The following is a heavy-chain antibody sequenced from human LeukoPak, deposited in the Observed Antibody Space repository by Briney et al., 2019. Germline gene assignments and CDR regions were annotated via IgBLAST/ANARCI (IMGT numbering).Heavy chain of an antibody. CDR2: ISYDGSNK. J-gene: IGHJ6*02. Sequence: HPGGSLRLSCAASGFTFSSYAMHWVRQAPGKGLEWVAVISYDGSNKYYADSVKGRFTISRDNSKNTLYLQMNSLRAEDTAVYYCARDSHTVRGDFYGMDVWGQGTTVTVSS. CDR3: ARDSHTVRGDFYGMDV. CDR1: GFTFSSYA. D-gene: IGHD3-10*01. V-gene: IGHV3-30-3*01.